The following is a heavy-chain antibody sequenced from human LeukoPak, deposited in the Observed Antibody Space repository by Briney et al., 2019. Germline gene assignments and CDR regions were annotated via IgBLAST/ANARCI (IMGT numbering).Heavy chain of an antibody. CDR1: GGTFSSYA. CDR2: IIPIFGTA. V-gene: IGHV1-69*06. D-gene: IGHD2-15*01. J-gene: IGHJ3*02. Sequence: SVKVSCKASGGTFSSYAISWVRQAAGQGLEWMGGIIPIFGTANYAQKFQGRVTITADKSTSTAYMELSSLRSEDTAVYYCARDFGSSGGSAFDIWGQGTMVTVSS. CDR3: ARDFGSSGGSAFDI.